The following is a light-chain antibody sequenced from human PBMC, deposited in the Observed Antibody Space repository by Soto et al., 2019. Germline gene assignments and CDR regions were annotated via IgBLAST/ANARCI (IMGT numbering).Light chain of an antibody. CDR2: KAS. CDR1: QSISSW. V-gene: IGKV1-5*03. Sequence: QMTHSPSTLSASVGDRVTITCRASQSISSWLAWYQQKPGKAPKLLIYKASSLESGVPSRFSGSGSGTEFTLTISSLQPDDFATYYCQQFNNYPWTFGQGTKVDIK. CDR3: QQFNNYPWT. J-gene: IGKJ1*01.